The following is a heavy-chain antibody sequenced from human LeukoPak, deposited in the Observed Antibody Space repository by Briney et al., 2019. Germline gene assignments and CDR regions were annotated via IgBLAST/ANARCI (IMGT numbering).Heavy chain of an antibody. J-gene: IGHJ4*02. V-gene: IGHV3-30*18. Sequence: GGSLRLSCAASGFTFSSYGMHWVRQAPGKGLEWVAVISYDGSNKYYADSVKGRFTISRDNSKNTLYLQMNSLRAEDTAVYYCAKAYLHYDILTGSDYWGQGTLVTVSS. D-gene: IGHD3-9*01. CDR1: GFTFSSYG. CDR3: AKAYLHYDILTGSDY. CDR2: ISYDGSNK.